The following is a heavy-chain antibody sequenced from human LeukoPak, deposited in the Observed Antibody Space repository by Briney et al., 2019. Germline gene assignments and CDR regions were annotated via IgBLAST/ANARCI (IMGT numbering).Heavy chain of an antibody. V-gene: IGHV3-48*04. CDR1: GFTFRRYS. D-gene: IGHD6-19*01. Sequence: GGSLRLSCAASGFTFRRYSMNWVRQAPGKGLEWVSFISGSSSTIYYADSVKGRFTISRDNAKNSLYLQMNSLRAEDTAVYYCARDVGTSGWYTFDYWGQGTLVTVSS. J-gene: IGHJ4*02. CDR3: ARDVGTSGWYTFDY. CDR2: ISGSSSTI.